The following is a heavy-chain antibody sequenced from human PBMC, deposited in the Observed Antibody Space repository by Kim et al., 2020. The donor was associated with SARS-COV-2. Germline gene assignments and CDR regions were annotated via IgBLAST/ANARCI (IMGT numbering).Heavy chain of an antibody. CDR3: ARDGGPPACSDY. J-gene: IGHJ4*02. V-gene: IGHV3-21*01. Sequence: YYADSVKGRYTISRDNAKNSLYLQMNSLRAEDTAVYYCARDGGPPACSDYWGQGTLVTVSS. D-gene: IGHD2-15*01.